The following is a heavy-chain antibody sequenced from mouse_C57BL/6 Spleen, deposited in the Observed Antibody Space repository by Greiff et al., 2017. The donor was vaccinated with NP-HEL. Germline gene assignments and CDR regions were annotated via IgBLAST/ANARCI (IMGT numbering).Heavy chain of an antibody. CDR3: ARDYYGSSYEAWFAY. V-gene: IGHV1-55*01. Sequence: VQLQQPGAELVKPGASVKMSCKASGYTFTSYWITWVKQRPGQGLEWIGDIYPGSGSTNYNEKFKSKATLTVDTSSSTAYMQLSSLTSEDSAVYYWARDYYGSSYEAWFAYWGQGTLVTVSA. CDR2: IYPGSGST. CDR1: GYTFTSYW. J-gene: IGHJ3*01. D-gene: IGHD1-1*01.